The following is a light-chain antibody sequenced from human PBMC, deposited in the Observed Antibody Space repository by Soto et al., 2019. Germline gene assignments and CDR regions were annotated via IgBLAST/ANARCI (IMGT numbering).Light chain of an antibody. CDR1: SSDVGTYNY. Sequence: QSALTQPRSVSGPPGQSVSISCSGTSSDVGTYNYVSWYQQHPGKAPKLMIYDVSKLPSGVPDRFSGSKSGNTASLTISGLQAEDEADYYCGSYAGGYTHAVFGGGTKVTVL. J-gene: IGLJ2*01. V-gene: IGLV2-11*01. CDR2: DVS. CDR3: GSYAGGYTHAV.